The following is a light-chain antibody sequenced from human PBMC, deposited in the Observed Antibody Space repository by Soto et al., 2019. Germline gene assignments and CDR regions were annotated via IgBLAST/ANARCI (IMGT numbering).Light chain of an antibody. V-gene: IGKV1-9*01. CDR3: QQLNSYPYT. Sequence: DIQLTQSPSFLSASVGARVTITCRASQGISSYLAWYQQKPGKAPKLLIYSASTLQSGVPSRFSGGGSGTEFTLTISSLQPEDFATYYCQQLNSYPYTFGQGTKLEIK. CDR2: SAS. J-gene: IGKJ2*01. CDR1: QGISSY.